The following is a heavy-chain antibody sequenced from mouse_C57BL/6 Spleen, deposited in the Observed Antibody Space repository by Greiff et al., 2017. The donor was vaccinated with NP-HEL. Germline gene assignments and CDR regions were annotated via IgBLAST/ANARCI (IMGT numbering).Heavy chain of an antibody. D-gene: IGHD2-4*01. V-gene: IGHV1-26*01. Sequence: EVQLQQSGPELVKPGASVKISCKASGYTFTDYYMNWVKQSHGQSLEWIGDINPNNGGTSYNQKFKGKATLTVDKSSSTAYMELRSLTSEDSAVYYCARVYEYDGAMDYWGQGTSVTVSS. CDR3: ARVYEYDGAMDY. CDR1: GYTFTDYY. J-gene: IGHJ4*01. CDR2: INPNNGGT.